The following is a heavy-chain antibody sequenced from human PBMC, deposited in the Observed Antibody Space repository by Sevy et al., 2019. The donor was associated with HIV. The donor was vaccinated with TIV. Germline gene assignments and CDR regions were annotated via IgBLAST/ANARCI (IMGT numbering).Heavy chain of an antibody. CDR1: GFTFSSYG. D-gene: IGHD3-9*01. Sequence: GGSLRLSCAASGFTFSSYGMHWVRQAPGKGLEWVAVISYDGSNKYYEDSVKGRFNISRDNSKNTLYLQMNSLRAEDTAVYYCAKSIRDYYYGIDVRGQGTKVTVSS. V-gene: IGHV3-30*18. CDR3: AKSIRDYYYGIDV. CDR2: ISYDGSNK. J-gene: IGHJ6*02.